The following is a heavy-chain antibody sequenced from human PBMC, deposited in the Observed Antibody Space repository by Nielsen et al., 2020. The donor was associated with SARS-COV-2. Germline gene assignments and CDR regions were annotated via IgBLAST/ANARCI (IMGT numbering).Heavy chain of an antibody. CDR3: ARGLRKNYYYYYYMDV. V-gene: IGHV4-34*01. Sequence: SETLSLTCAVYGGSFSGYYWSWIRQPPGKGLEWIGEINHSGSTNYNPSLKSRVTISVDTSKNQFSLKLSSVTAADTAVYYCARGLRKNYYYYYYMDVWGKGTTVTVSS. J-gene: IGHJ6*03. CDR1: GGSFSGYY. CDR2: INHSGST.